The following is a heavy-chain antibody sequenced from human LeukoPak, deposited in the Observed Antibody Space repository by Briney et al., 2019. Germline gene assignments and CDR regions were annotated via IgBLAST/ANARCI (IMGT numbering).Heavy chain of an antibody. CDR2: IHHSGTT. V-gene: IGHV4-34*01. J-gene: IGHJ4*02. D-gene: IGHD3-3*01. CDR1: AASFTNDY. CDR3: ARAPSGYKFYFAC. Sequence: SETLSLTCAVYAASFTNDYWSWIRQPPGKGLEWIGEIHHSGTTKYKPSLKSRITISVDTSKNEFSLRLTSVTAADTAVYYCARAPSGYKFYFACWGQGSLVTVSS.